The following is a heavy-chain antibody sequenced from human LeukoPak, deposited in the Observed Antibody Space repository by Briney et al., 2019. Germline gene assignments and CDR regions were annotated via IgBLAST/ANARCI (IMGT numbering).Heavy chain of an antibody. CDR1: GGSFGGYY. Sequence: SETLSLTCAVYGGSFGGYYWSWIRQPPGKGLEWIGEINHSGSTNYNPSLKSRVTISVDTSKNQFSLKLSSVTAADTAVYYCARVLEGYFDYWGQGTLVTVSS. CDR3: ARVLEGYFDY. V-gene: IGHV4-34*01. CDR2: INHSGST. D-gene: IGHD3-22*01. J-gene: IGHJ4*02.